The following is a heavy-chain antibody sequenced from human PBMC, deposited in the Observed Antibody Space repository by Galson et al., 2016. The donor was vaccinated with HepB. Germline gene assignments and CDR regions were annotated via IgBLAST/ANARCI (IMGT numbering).Heavy chain of an antibody. J-gene: IGHJ6*02. CDR2: IYYSGRT. D-gene: IGHD6-19*01. CDR3: ARDDSGGWYGFHYGMDV. V-gene: IGHV4-59*01. CDR1: GASISGYY. Sequence: SETLSLTCTVSGASISGYYLSWIRQPPGKGLEWHGYIYYSGRTTYNPSLKSRVPIPVDTSKNQFPLKLRSVTAADTAVYYCARDDSGGWYGFHYGMDVWGQGTTVTVSS.